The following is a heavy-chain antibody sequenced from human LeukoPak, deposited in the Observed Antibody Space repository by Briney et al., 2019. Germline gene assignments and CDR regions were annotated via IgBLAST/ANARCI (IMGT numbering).Heavy chain of an antibody. CDR1: GYTFTGYY. D-gene: IGHD1-26*01. CDR2: INPNSGGT. Sequence: GASVKVSCKASGYTFTGYYMHWVRQAPGQGLEWMGWINPNSGGTNYAQKFQGRVTMTRDTSISTAYMELSRLRSDDTAVYYCARDRSRQWELLLDYWGQGTLVTVSS. CDR3: ARDRSRQWELLLDY. V-gene: IGHV1-2*02. J-gene: IGHJ4*02.